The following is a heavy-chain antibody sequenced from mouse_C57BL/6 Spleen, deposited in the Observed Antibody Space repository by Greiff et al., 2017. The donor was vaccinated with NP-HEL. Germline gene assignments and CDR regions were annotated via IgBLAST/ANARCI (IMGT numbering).Heavy chain of an antibody. Sequence: EVQLQQSGPELVKPGASVKISCKASGYTFTDYYMNWVKQSHGKSLEWIGDINPNNGGTSYNQKFKGKATLTVDKSSSTAYMELRSLTSEDSAVYYCARKEVTTVVAMDYWGQGTSVTVSS. CDR2: INPNNGGT. CDR1: GYTFTDYY. CDR3: ARKEVTTVVAMDY. J-gene: IGHJ4*01. D-gene: IGHD1-1*02. V-gene: IGHV1-26*01.